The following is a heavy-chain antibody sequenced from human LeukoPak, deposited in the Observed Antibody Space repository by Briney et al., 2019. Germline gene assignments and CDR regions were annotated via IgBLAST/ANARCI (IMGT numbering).Heavy chain of an antibody. CDR2: INTNTGNP. CDR1: GYTFTNYA. Sequence: GASVKVSCKASGYTFTNYAVNWVRQAPGQGLEWMGWINTNTGNPTYAQGFTGRFVFSLDTSVSTAYLQISSLKAEDTAVYYCAREGRSGSSWYLANWGQGVLVTVSS. CDR3: AREGRSGSSWYLAN. V-gene: IGHV7-4-1*02. J-gene: IGHJ4*02. D-gene: IGHD6-13*01.